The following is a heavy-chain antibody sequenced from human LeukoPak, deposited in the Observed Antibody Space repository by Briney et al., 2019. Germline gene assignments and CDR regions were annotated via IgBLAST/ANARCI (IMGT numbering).Heavy chain of an antibody. J-gene: IGHJ5*02. D-gene: IGHD6-19*01. CDR2: IIPILGIA. V-gene: IGHV1-69*04. CDR3: ARDGSGYP. Sequence: SVKVSCKASGGTFSSYAISWVRQAPGQGLEWMGRIIPILGIANYAQKFQGRVTITADKSTSTAYMVLSSLRSEDTAVYYCARDGSGYPWGQGTLVTVSS. CDR1: GGTFSSYA.